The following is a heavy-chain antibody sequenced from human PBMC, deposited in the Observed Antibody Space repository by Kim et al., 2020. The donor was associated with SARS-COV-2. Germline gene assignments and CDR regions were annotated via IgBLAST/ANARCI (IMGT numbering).Heavy chain of an antibody. CDR3: ARGALYYYDSSGYFLDL. CDR2: IYTSGST. J-gene: IGHJ2*01. V-gene: IGHV4-4*07. CDR1: GGSISSYY. Sequence: SETLSLTCTVSGGSISSYYWSWIRQPAGKGLEWIGRIYTSGSTNYNPSLKSRVPMSVDTSKNQFSLKLSSVTAADTAVYYCARGALYYYDSSGYFLDLWGRGTLVTVSS. D-gene: IGHD3-22*01.